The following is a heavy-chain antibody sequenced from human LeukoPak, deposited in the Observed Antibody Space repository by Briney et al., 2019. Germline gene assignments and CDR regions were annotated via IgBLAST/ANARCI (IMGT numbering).Heavy chain of an antibody. CDR2: ISYDGSNK. D-gene: IGHD6-19*01. CDR3: AKDRTRNRIAVAGHLNFPVDY. J-gene: IGHJ4*02. V-gene: IGHV3-30*18. CDR1: GFTFSSYG. Sequence: GGSLRLSCAASGFTFSSYGMHWVRQAPGKGLEWVAVISYDGSNKYYADSVKGRFTISRDNSKNTLYLQMNSLRAEDTAVYYCAKDRTRNRIAVAGHLNFPVDYWGQGTLVTVSS.